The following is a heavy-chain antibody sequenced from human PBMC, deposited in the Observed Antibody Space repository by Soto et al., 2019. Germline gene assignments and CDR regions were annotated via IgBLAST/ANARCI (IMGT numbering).Heavy chain of an antibody. J-gene: IGHJ4*02. V-gene: IGHV1-69*05. CDR1: GGTFISYA. CDR2: IIPIFGTA. CDR3: ARERQYQPLPY. Sequence: SVKVSCKASGGTFISYAICSVRQAPGQGLEWMGGIIPIFGTANYAQKFQDRITMTTDTSTNTAYMELRSLRSDDTAIYYCARERQYQPLPYWGQGTLVTVSS.